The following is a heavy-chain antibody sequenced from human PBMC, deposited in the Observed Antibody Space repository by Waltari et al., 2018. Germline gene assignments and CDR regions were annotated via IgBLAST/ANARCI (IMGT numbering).Heavy chain of an antibody. Sequence: QVQLQQWGAGLLKPSETLSLTCAVYGGSFSGYYWSWIRQPPGKGLEWIGEINHSGSTNYNPSLKSRVTISVDTSKNQFSLKLSSVTAADTAVYYCARGFPLGWLAFDYWGQGTLVTVSS. CDR1: GGSFSGYY. J-gene: IGHJ4*02. V-gene: IGHV4-34*01. CDR2: INHSGST. D-gene: IGHD6-19*01. CDR3: ARGFPLGWLAFDY.